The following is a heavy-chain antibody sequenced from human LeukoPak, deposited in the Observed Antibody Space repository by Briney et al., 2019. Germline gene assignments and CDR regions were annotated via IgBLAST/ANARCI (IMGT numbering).Heavy chain of an antibody. V-gene: IGHV1-24*01. CDR2: FDPEDGET. J-gene: IGHJ3*02. Sequence: GASVKVSCKVSGYTLTELSMHWVRQAPGKGLEWMGGFDPEDGETIYAQKFQGRVTMTRNTSISTAYMELSSLRSEDTAVYYCARGLNYYGSGRGIWGQGTMVTVSS. D-gene: IGHD3-10*01. CDR3: ARGLNYYGSGRGI. CDR1: GYTLTELS.